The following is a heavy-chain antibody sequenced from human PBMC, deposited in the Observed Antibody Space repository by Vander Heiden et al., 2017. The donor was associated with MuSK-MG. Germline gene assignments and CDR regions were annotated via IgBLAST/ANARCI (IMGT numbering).Heavy chain of an antibody. Sequence: EVQLLESGGGLVQPGGSLRLSCAASGFTFSRHAMSWVRQAPGKGLEWVSAISGSGGSTYYADSVKGRFTISRDNSKNTLYLQMNSLRAEDTAVYYCAKASPSKGGGGRAPFDYWGQGTLVTVSS. D-gene: IGHD2-21*01. CDR3: AKASPSKGGGGRAPFDY. CDR1: GFTFSRHA. V-gene: IGHV3-23*01. CDR2: ISGSGGST. J-gene: IGHJ4*02.